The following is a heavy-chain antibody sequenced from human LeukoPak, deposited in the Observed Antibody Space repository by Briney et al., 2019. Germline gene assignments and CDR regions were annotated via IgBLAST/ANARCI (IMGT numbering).Heavy chain of an antibody. V-gene: IGHV3-30*03. CDR1: GFTLSSYG. D-gene: IGHD4-17*01. Sequence: GRSLRLSCAASGFTLSSYGMHWVRQAPGKGLEWVAVISFDGSNKFHADSVKGRFTISRDNSKNTLYLRMNSLRAEDTAVYYCAREVTYGASALQHWGQGTLVTVSS. CDR3: AREVTYGASALQH. CDR2: ISFDGSNK. J-gene: IGHJ1*01.